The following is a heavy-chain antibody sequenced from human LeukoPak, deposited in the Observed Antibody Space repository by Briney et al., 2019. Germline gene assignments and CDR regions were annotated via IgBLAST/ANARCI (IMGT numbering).Heavy chain of an antibody. CDR2: IRYDGSNK. D-gene: IGHD6-13*01. J-gene: IGHJ4*02. CDR3: AKAYSSSWYGGVASFDY. V-gene: IGHV3-30*02. Sequence: GGSLRLSCAASGFTFSSYAMSWVRQAPGKGLEWVAFIRYDGSNKYYADSVKGRFTISRDNSKNTLYLQMNSLRAEDTAVYYCAKAYSSSWYGGVASFDYWGQGTLVTVSS. CDR1: GFTFSSYA.